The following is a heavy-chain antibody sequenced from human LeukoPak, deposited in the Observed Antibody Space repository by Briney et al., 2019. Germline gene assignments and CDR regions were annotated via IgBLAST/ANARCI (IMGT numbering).Heavy chain of an antibody. J-gene: IGHJ6*03. V-gene: IGHV4-59*01. CDR3: ARGAATGYYYYMDV. Sequence: PSETLSLTCGVSGGAITNYYWNWIRQAPGKGLEWLEYIYYTGSTNYNPSVKSRITISLDTSKKQISLKLRSVTAADTALYYCARGAATGYYYYMDVWGKGTTVTVSS. CDR2: IYYTGST. D-gene: IGHD6-25*01. CDR1: GGAITNYY.